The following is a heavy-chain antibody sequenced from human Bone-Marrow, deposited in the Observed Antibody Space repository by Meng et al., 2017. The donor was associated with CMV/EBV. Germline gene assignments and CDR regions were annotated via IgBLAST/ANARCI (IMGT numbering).Heavy chain of an antibody. V-gene: IGHV3-7*01. CDR2: IRQDGSEK. Sequence: GGSLRLSCAVSGFNFSSYWMTWVRQAPGKGLEWVANIRQDGSEKYYVDSVKGRFTISRDNSKNTLYLQMNSLRAEDTAVYHCAKTYYDFRSGYKGPFDYWGQGTLVTVSS. CDR1: GFNFSSYW. CDR3: AKTYYDFRSGYKGPFDY. D-gene: IGHD3-3*01. J-gene: IGHJ4*02.